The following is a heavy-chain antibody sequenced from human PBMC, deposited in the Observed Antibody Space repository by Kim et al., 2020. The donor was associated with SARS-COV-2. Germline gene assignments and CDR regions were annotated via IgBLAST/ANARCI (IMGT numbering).Heavy chain of an antibody. CDR2: IYSGGST. CDR3: ASSRQNLYGDGYDL. V-gene: IGHV3-53*01. CDR1: GFTVSSNY. J-gene: IGHJ2*01. Sequence: GGSLRLSCAASGFTVSSNYMSWVRQAPGKGLEWVSVIYSGGSTYYADSVKGRFTISRDNSKNTLYLQMNSLRAEDTAVYYCASSRQNLYGDGYDLWGRGTLVTVSS. D-gene: IGHD4-17*01.